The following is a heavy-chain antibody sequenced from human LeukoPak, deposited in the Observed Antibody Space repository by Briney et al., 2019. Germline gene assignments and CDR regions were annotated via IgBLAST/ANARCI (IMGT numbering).Heavy chain of an antibody. CDR1: GFTFSSYS. J-gene: IGHJ4*02. Sequence: GGSLRLSCAASGFTFSSYSMNWVRQAPGKGLEWVSSISSSSSYIYYADSVKGRITISRDNAKNSLYLQMNSLRAEDTASYHCARWKEGISSGRNPFDYWGQGTLVTVSS. D-gene: IGHD6-19*01. CDR2: ISSSSSYI. V-gene: IGHV3-21*04. CDR3: ARWKEGISSGRNPFDY.